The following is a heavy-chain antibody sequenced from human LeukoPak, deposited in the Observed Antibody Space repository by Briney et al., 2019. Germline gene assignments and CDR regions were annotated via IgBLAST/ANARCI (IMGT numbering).Heavy chain of an antibody. V-gene: IGHV3-74*01. CDR1: GFPSSSAG. CDR3: ARGQSTNFLDV. Sequence: GGPRRLPWAPPGFPSSSAGMHWVRQVPGGGLVWVSRIIGDGSGTNYADSVKARFTISRDNAKNTLYLQMNSLRAEDTAAYYCARGQSTNFLDVWGQGTTVTVPS. D-gene: IGHD2-2*01. CDR2: IIGDGSGT. J-gene: IGHJ6*02.